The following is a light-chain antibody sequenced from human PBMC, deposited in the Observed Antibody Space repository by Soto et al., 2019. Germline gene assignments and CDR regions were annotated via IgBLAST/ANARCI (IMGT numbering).Light chain of an antibody. V-gene: IGLV2-14*02. CDR1: SSDVGTYNL. Sequence: QSVLTQPASVSGSPGQSITISCTGTSSDVGTYNLVSWYQQHPGKAPKLVIYEVSDRPSGISNRFSGSKSGNTASLTISGLQADDEADYYCSSYTTSTTYVFGTGTQLTVL. CDR3: SSYTTSTTYV. CDR2: EVS. J-gene: IGLJ1*01.